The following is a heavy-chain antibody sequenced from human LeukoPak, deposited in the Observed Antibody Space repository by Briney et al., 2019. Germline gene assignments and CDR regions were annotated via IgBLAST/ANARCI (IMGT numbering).Heavy chain of an antibody. CDR3: ARQTRDGSGSRGYSFDF. J-gene: IGHJ4*02. D-gene: IGHD3-10*01. V-gene: IGHV5-51*01. Sequence: GGSLRLSCKGSGYFFSNYWIGWVRQMPGKGLEWMGIIDPRDSDTRYSPSFQGQVTISVDKSIYTAYLQWSSLKASDTAMYYCARQTRDGSGSRGYSFDFWGQGTLVAVSS. CDR1: GYFFSNYW. CDR2: IDPRDSDT.